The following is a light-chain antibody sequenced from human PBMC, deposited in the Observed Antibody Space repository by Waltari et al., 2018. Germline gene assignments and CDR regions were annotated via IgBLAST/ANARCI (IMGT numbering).Light chain of an antibody. V-gene: IGKV3-15*01. Sequence: ETVMTQSPATLSVSPGENATLSCRTSQTIGFSLAWYQQKPGQAPRLLIYHASTRATGIPARFSGSGSETEFTLTISSLQSEDVAVYYCQQYNNWPPGTFGQGTKVEI. CDR3: QQYNNWPPGT. CDR2: HAS. J-gene: IGKJ1*01. CDR1: QTIGFS.